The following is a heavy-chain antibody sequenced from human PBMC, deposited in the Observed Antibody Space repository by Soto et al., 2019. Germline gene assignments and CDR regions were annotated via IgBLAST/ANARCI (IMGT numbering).Heavy chain of an antibody. V-gene: IGHV1-69*01. CDR1: GGTFSAYS. J-gene: IGHJ4*02. CDR2: IIPIFGTA. D-gene: IGHD6-19*01. Sequence: QVQLVQSGAEVKKPGSSVRVSCKPSGGTFSAYSISWVRQAPGQGLEWMGGIIPIFGTANYAQKFHGRVTITAGESASTVYLDLSSLRSDDTAMYFCAREGGGALAGTAEWGQGTLVTVSS. CDR3: AREGGGALAGTAE.